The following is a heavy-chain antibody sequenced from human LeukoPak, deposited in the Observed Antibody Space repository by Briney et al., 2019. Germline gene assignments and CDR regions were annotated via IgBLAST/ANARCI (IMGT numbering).Heavy chain of an antibody. V-gene: IGHV1-24*01. Sequence: ASVKVSCKVSGYTLTELSMHWVRQAPGKGLEWMGGFDPEDGETIYAQKFQGRVTMTEDTSTDTAYMELSSLRSEDTAVYYCATDRYIGFGELLSYWGQGTLVTVSS. D-gene: IGHD3-10*01. CDR3: ATDRYIGFGELLSY. CDR1: GYTLTELS. J-gene: IGHJ4*02. CDR2: FDPEDGET.